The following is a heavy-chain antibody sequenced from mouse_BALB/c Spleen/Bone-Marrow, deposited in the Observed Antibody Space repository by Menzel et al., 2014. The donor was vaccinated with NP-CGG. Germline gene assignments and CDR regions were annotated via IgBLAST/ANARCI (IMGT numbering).Heavy chain of an antibody. CDR1: GFTFSTYG. CDR3: TRQRNWDHYAMDY. D-gene: IGHD4-1*01. CDR2: ISSGGGYT. V-gene: IGHV5-6*01. J-gene: IGHJ4*01. Sequence: VQLQQSGGDLVKPGGSLKLSCAASGFTFSTYGMSWVRQTPDKRLEWVATISSGGGYTYYPDSVKGRFTISRDNANNPLYLQMSSLKSEDTAMYYCTRQRNWDHYAMDYWGQGTSVTVSS.